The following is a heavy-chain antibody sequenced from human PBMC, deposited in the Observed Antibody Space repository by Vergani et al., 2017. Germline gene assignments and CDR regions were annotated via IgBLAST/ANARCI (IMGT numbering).Heavy chain of an antibody. D-gene: IGHD3-3*01. CDR1: GFTFSSYE. CDR3: ARYRGYEFWSGYYGPWYFDL. J-gene: IGHJ2*01. CDR2: ISTSGSTI. V-gene: IGHV3-48*03. Sequence: EVQLVESGGGLVQPGGSLRLSCAASGFTFSSYEMNWVRQAPGKGLEWVSYISTSGSTIYYADSVKGRFTISRDNANNSLYLQMNSLRAEDTAVYYCARYRGYEFWSGYYGPWYFDLWGRGTLVTVSS.